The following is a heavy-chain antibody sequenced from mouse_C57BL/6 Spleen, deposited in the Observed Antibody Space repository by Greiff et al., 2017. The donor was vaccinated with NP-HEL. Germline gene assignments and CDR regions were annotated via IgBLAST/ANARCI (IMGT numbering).Heavy chain of an antibody. Sequence: QVQLQQSGPELVKPGASVKISCKASGYAFSSSWMNWVKQRPGKGLEWIGRIYPGDGDTNYNGKFKGKATLTVDKSSSTAYMQLSSLTSEDSAVYFCARDDYDGYFDYWGQGTTLTVSS. CDR3: ARDDYDGYFDY. J-gene: IGHJ2*01. CDR1: GYAFSSSW. D-gene: IGHD2-4*01. V-gene: IGHV1-82*01. CDR2: IYPGDGDT.